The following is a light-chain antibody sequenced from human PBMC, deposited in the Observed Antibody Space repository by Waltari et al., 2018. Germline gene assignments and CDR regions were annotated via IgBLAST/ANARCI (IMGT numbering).Light chain of an antibody. V-gene: IGLV3-21*04. CDR3: PVWDRGGF. CDR2: YDN. J-gene: IGLJ2*01. Sequence: SYVLTQTPSLSVAPGETVRISCGGIDIGGKSVHWYQQKAGQAPELVISYDNDRPSGIPERFSGSNSGNTAILTISRVEAGDEADYYCPVWDRGGFFGGGTKVTVL. CDR1: DIGGKS.